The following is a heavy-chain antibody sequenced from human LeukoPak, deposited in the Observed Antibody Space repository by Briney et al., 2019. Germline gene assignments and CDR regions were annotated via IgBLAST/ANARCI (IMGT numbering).Heavy chain of an antibody. D-gene: IGHD5-18*01. CDR2: INHSGST. CDR1: GGSFSGYY. CDR3: ARLRDTAMVKRFDY. Sequence: KASETLSLTCAVYGGSFSGYYWSWIRQPPGKGLEWIGEINHSGSTNYNPSLKSRVTISVDTSKNQFSLKLSSVTAADTAVYYCARLRDTAMVKRFDYWGQGTLVTVSS. V-gene: IGHV4-34*01. J-gene: IGHJ4*02.